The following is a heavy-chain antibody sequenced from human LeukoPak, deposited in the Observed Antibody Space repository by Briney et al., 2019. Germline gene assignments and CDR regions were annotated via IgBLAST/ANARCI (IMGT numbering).Heavy chain of an antibody. D-gene: IGHD2-15*01. CDR2: MNPNSGNT. V-gene: IGHV1-8*01. Sequence: ASVKVSCKASGYTFTSYDINWVRQATGQGLESMGWMNPNSGNTGYAQKFQGRVTMTRNTSISTAYMELSSLRSEDTAVYYCARELVVAAQGALGYWGQGTLVTVSS. CDR3: ARELVVAAQGALGY. J-gene: IGHJ4*02. CDR1: GYTFTSYD.